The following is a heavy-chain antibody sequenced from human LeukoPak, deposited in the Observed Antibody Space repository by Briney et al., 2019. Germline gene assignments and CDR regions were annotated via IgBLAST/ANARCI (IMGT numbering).Heavy chain of an antibody. J-gene: IGHJ3*02. CDR1: GFYFSAYA. D-gene: IGHD3-22*01. V-gene: IGHV3-23*01. CDR2: ISGTGAST. CDR3: ARMIGGDSSGYYQGAFDI. Sequence: GGSLRLSCAGSGFYFSAYAMTWVRQAPGKGLEWVSAISGTGASTQYAAAVKGRVTITRDNSNNTLYLQMNSLRAEDTAVYYCARMIGGDSSGYYQGAFDIWGQGTMVTVSS.